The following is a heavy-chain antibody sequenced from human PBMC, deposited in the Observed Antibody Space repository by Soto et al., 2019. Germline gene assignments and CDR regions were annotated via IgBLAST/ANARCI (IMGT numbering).Heavy chain of an antibody. D-gene: IGHD3-22*01. Sequence: QVQLVQSGAEVKKPGSSVKVSCKASGGTFSSYAISWVRQAPGQGLEWMGGIIPIFGTANYAQKFQGRVTITADESTSTDYMELSSLRSEDTAVYYCARDLGYYYDSSGYSYYFDYWGQGTMVNVSA. CDR2: IIPIFGTA. CDR3: ARDLGYYYDSSGYSYYFDY. V-gene: IGHV1-69*01. J-gene: IGHJ4*02. CDR1: GGTFSSYA.